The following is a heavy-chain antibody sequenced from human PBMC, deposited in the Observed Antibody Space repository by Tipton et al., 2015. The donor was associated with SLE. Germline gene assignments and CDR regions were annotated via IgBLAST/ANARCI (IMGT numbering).Heavy chain of an antibody. D-gene: IGHD4-17*01. V-gene: IGHV3-23*03. Sequence: SLRLSCAASGFTFSNYPMSWVRQAPGKGLEWVSVIYGDGSDSYYADSVRGRFTISRDNSKNTLYLQMNSLRADDTAVYYCAKGGLDYGDYSGVYFQHWGQGTLVTVSS. CDR3: AKGGLDYGDYSGVYFQH. J-gene: IGHJ1*01. CDR2: IYGDGSDS. CDR1: GFTFSNYP.